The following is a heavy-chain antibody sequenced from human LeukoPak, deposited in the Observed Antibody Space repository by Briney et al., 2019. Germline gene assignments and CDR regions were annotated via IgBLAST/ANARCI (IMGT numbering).Heavy chain of an antibody. Sequence: PSETLSLTCTVSGGSISSYYWSWIRQPPGKGLEWIGYIYYRSTTYNPSRKSRVTISIDTSKNRFSLKLTSVTAADTAVYYCARVGQRGTVTSLDYWGQGILVTVSS. CDR2: IYYRST. D-gene: IGHD4-17*01. J-gene: IGHJ4*02. V-gene: IGHV4-59*01. CDR1: GGSISSYY. CDR3: ARVGQRGTVTSLDY.